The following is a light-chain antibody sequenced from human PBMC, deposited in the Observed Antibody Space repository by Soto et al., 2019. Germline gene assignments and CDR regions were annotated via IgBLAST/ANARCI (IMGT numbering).Light chain of an antibody. CDR1: QSVSSY. J-gene: IGKJ4*01. CDR2: DAS. V-gene: IGKV3-11*01. CDR3: QQRSNWPPT. Sequence: EIVLTQSPATLSLSPGERATLSCRASQSVSSYLAWYQQKPGQAPRLRIYDASNRATGIPARFSGSGSWTDFTLTISSLEPEDFAVYYCQQRSNWPPTFGGGTKVEIK.